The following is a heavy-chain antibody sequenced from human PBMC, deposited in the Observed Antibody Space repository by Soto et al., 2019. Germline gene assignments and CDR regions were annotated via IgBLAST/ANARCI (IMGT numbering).Heavy chain of an antibody. CDR1: GGTFGSYA. CDR2: IIPIPGTA. D-gene: IGHD2-2*01. Sequence: QVQLVQSGAEVKKPGSSVKVSCKASGGTFGSYAISWVRQAPGQGLEWMGGIIPIPGTANYAQKFQGRVTIAAGGSTSTAYMELSSLRSEDTAVYYCARSQGSSTSLEIYYYYYYGMDVWGQGTTVTVSS. V-gene: IGHV1-69*01. CDR3: ARSQGSSTSLEIYYYYYYGMDV. J-gene: IGHJ6*02.